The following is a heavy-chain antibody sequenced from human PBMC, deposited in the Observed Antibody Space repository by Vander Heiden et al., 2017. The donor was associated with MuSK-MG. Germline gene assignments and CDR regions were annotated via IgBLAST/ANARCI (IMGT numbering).Heavy chain of an antibody. CDR3: ARVVVVACGYYYGMDV. CDR1: GGSISRYS. J-gene: IGHJ6*02. V-gene: IGHV4-59*01. D-gene: IGHD2-15*01. Sequence: QVQLQESGPGLGKPSETLALAGTVPGGSISRYSWSWIRQPPGKGLEWIGYIYYSGSTNYNPSLKSRVTISVDTSKNQFSLKLSSVTAADTAVYYCARVVVVACGYYYGMDVWGQGTTVTVSS. CDR2: IYYSGST.